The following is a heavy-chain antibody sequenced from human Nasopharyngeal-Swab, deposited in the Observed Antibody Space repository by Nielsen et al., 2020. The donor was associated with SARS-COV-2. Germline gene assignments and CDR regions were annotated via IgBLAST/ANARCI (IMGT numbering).Heavy chain of an antibody. J-gene: IGHJ4*02. V-gene: IGHV4-39*01. Sequence: RQAPGKGLEWIGSIYYSGSTYYNPSLKSRVTIPVDTSKNQFSLKLSSVTAADTAVYYCARLDPYSSRDDYWGQGTLVTVSS. CDR2: IYYSGST. D-gene: IGHD6-13*01. CDR3: ARLDPYSSRDDY.